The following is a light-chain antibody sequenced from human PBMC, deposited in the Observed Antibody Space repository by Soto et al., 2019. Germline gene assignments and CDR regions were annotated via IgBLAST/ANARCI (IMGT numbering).Light chain of an antibody. CDR2: DTS. Sequence: TQTPATLPASPGARVTLSCRDSQSVRNKVAWYQQKPGQTPRVISYDTSTRAADIPARFSGSGYGTYFTLTISSLQSEDFAVYYCQQYNIWRSITFGPGTRLEI. CDR1: QSVRNK. J-gene: IGKJ5*01. V-gene: IGKV3-15*01. CDR3: QQYNIWRSIT.